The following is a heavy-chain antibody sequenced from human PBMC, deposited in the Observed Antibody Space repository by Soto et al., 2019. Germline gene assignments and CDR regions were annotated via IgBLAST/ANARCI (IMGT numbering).Heavy chain of an antibody. CDR1: GYTFTSYG. D-gene: IGHD1-26*01. J-gene: IGHJ6*03. CDR3: AREYPSGEVTTYYYYYMDV. Sequence: GASVKVSCKASGYTFTSYGISWVRQAPGQGLEWMGRIIPILGIANYAQKFQGRVTITADKSTSTAYMELSSLRSEDTAVYYCAREYPSGEVTTYYYYYMDVWGKGTTVTVSS. CDR2: IIPILGIA. V-gene: IGHV1-69*04.